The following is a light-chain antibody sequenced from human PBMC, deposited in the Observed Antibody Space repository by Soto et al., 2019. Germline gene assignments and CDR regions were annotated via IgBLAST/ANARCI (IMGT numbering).Light chain of an antibody. CDR1: QTMSSN. V-gene: IGKV3-15*01. CDR3: QQYDNWPG. J-gene: IGKJ3*01. Sequence: EIVLTQSPGTLSLSPGEGATLSCRASQTMSSNYLAWYQQKPGQAPRLLIYGASTRATGIPARFSGSGSGTDFTLTISSLQSEDFAVYYCQQYDNWPGFGPGTKVDIK. CDR2: GAS.